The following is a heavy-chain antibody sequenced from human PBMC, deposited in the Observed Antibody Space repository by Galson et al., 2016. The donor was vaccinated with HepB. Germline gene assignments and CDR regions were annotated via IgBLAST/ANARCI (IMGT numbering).Heavy chain of an antibody. CDR3: ARVRDSSWYAAGGGMDV. V-gene: IGHV3-30*04. CDR1: GFTFSSYA. Sequence: SLRLSCAASGFTFSSYAMHWVRQAPGKGLEWVAVITYDGSNKYYADSVKGRFTINRDNAKNTLYLQMNSLRAEDTAVYYCARVRDSSWYAAGGGMDVWDQGTTVTVSS. CDR2: ITYDGSNK. J-gene: IGHJ6*02. D-gene: IGHD6-13*01.